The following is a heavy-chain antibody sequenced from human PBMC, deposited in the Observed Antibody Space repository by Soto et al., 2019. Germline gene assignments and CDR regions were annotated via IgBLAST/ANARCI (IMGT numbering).Heavy chain of an antibody. D-gene: IGHD2-15*01. CDR2: IIPIFGTA. CDR3: ARVIYCSGGSCYDY. Sequence: SVKVSCKASGGTFSSYAISWVRQAPGQGLEWMGGIIPIFGTANYAQKFQSRVTITADESTSTAYMELSSLRSEDTAVYYCARVIYCSGGSCYDYWGQGTLVTVSS. CDR1: GGTFSSYA. J-gene: IGHJ4*02. V-gene: IGHV1-69*13.